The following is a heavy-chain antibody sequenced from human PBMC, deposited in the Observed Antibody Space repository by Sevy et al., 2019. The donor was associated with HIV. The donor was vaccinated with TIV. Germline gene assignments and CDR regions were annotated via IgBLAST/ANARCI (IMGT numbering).Heavy chain of an antibody. J-gene: IGHJ4*02. D-gene: IGHD2-21*01. Sequence: GGSLRLSCAASGFTFNTYSLIWVRQTPGKGLEWLSFIGTAARVTYYADSVKGRFTISRDNAKNSLYLQMNSLRDEDTAVYYWARCPGHYSIDYWGQGTLVTVSS. CDR2: IGTAARVT. CDR1: GFTFNTYS. CDR3: ARCPGHYSIDY. V-gene: IGHV3-48*02.